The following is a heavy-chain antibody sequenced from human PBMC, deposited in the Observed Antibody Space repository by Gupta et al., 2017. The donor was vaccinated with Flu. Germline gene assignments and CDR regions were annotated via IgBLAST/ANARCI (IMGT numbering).Heavy chain of an antibody. CDR1: GGSISSSSYY. V-gene: IGHV4-39*01. CDR2: IYYSEST. CDR3: ARLPAGDIAVAGPGGNGGWHHPGYYFDY. Sequence: QLQLQESGPGLVKPSETLSLTCTVSGGSISSSSYYWGWIRPPPGKGLEWIGSIYYSESTYYNPSPKSRVTISVDTSRNQFSLKLSAVTAADTAVYYCARLPAGDIAVAGPGGNGGWHHPGYYFDYWGQGTLVTVSA. J-gene: IGHJ4*02. D-gene: IGHD6-19*01.